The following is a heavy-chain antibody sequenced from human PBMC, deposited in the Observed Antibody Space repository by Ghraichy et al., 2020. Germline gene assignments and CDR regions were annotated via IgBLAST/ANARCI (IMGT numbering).Heavy chain of an antibody. D-gene: IGHD3/OR15-3a*01. CDR2: IWYDGSNK. Sequence: GGSLRLSCAASGFTFSSYGMHWVRQAPGKGLEWVAVIWYDGSNKYYADSVKGRFTISRDNSKNTLYLQMNSLRAEDTAVYYCARGRRNFEDWLLPSDYWGQGTLVTVSS. V-gene: IGHV3-33*08. CDR1: GFTFSSYG. J-gene: IGHJ4*02. CDR3: ARGRRNFEDWLLPSDY.